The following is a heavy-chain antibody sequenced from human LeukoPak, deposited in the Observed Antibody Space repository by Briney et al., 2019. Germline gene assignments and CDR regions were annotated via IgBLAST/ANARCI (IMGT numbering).Heavy chain of an antibody. CDR2: ISGSSGII. CDR1: GFTFNTYT. J-gene: IGHJ4*02. CDR3: ARGGDGYNPVDY. D-gene: IGHD5-24*01. V-gene: IGHV3-48*01. Sequence: GGSLRLSCAASGFTFNTYTMNWVRQAPGKGLEWVSYISGSSGIIDYADSVRGRFTISRDNAKNSLYLQMNSLRAEDTAVYYCARGGDGYNPVDYWGQGTLVTVSS.